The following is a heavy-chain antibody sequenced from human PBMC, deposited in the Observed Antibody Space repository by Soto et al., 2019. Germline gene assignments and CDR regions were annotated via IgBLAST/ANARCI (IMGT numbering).Heavy chain of an antibody. V-gene: IGHV4-59*01. CDR3: AGGVYDSSGYYGYYFDY. J-gene: IGHJ4*02. Sequence: PSETLSLTCTVSGGSISSYHWRWIRQPPGKGLEWIGYIYYSGSTNYNPSLKSRVTISVDTSKNQSSLKLSSVTAADTAVYYCAGGVYDSSGYYGYYFDYWGQGTLVTVSS. CDR2: IYYSGST. D-gene: IGHD3-22*01. CDR1: GGSISSYH.